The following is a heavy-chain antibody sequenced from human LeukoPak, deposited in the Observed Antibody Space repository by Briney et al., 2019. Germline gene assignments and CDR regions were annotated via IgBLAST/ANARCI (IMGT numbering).Heavy chain of an antibody. V-gene: IGHV4-39*07. CDR3: ARVRCSGGSCPYYYYYYYMDV. Sequence: SETPSLTSSVPGGSISRNTHYSGWIRQPPGKGLEWIGIMHYMGSTYYNPSLQTRVTISIDTSKNQFSLKLRFVTAADTAVYYCARVRCSGGSCPYYYYYYYMDVWGKGTTVTVSS. D-gene: IGHD2-15*01. J-gene: IGHJ6*03. CDR2: MHYMGST. CDR1: GGSISRNTHY.